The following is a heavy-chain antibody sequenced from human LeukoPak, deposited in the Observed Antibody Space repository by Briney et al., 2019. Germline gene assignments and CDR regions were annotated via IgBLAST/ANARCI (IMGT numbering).Heavy chain of an antibody. J-gene: IGHJ4*02. V-gene: IGHV4-34*01. CDR1: GGAFSGYY. CDR3: ARGLAATY. CDR2: INHSGST. Sequence: PSETLSLTCAVYGGAFSGYYWSWIRQPPGKGLEWIGEINHSGSTNYNPSLKRRVTISVDTSKNQFSLKLSSVTAADTAVYYCARGLAATYWGQGTLVTVSS. D-gene: IGHD6-13*01.